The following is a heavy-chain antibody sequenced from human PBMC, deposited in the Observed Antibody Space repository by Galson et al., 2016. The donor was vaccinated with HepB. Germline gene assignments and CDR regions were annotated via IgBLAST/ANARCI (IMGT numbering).Heavy chain of an antibody. CDR1: GFTFTSSA. CDR3: AAAGATGTTGYYYYGMDV. CDR2: IVVGGGNR. Sequence: SVKVSCKASGFTFTSSAVQWVRQARGQRLEWIGWIVVGGGNRKYAQKFQERVTITRDMSTSPAYMELSSLRSEDTAVYYCAAAGATGTTGYYYYGMDVWGQGTTVTVSS. J-gene: IGHJ6*02. V-gene: IGHV1-58*01. D-gene: IGHD1-1*01.